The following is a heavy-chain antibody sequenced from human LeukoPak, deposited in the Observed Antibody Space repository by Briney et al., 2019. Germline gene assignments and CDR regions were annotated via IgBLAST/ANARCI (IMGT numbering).Heavy chain of an antibody. CDR3: ARDQGGILTGYPDY. CDR2: ISSSSSTI. V-gene: IGHV3-48*04. Sequence: GGSLRLSCAASGFTFSSYSMNWVRQAPGKGLEWVSYISSSSSTIYYADSVKGRFTISRHNAKNSLYLQMNSLRAEDTAVYYCARDQGGILTGYPDYWGQGTLVTVSS. CDR1: GFTFSSYS. D-gene: IGHD3-9*01. J-gene: IGHJ4*02.